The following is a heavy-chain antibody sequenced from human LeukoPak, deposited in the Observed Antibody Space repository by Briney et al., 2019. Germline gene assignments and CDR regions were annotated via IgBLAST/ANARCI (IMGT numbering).Heavy chain of an antibody. Sequence: GGSLRLSCAASGFTFASYAMSWVRQAPGKGLEWVSGISGSYISTYYAESVKGRFTISRDNFKNTLYLQMNSLRAEDTAVYYCARGNSRIAVSAADYWGQGTLVTVSS. V-gene: IGHV3-23*01. CDR3: ARGNSRIAVSAADY. CDR1: GFTFASYA. D-gene: IGHD6-19*01. CDR2: ISGSYIST. J-gene: IGHJ4*02.